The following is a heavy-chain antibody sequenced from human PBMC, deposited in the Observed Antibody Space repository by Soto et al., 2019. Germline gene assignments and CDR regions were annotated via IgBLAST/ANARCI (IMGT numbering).Heavy chain of an antibody. V-gene: IGHV3-7*01. J-gene: IGHJ4*02. CDR3: ARDGLMVYAISPYFDY. D-gene: IGHD2-8*01. CDR2: IKQDGSEK. CDR1: GFTFSSYW. Sequence: GGSLRLSCAASGFTFSSYWMSWVRQAPGKGLEWVANIKQDGSEKYYVDSVKGRFTISRDNAKNSLYLQMNSLRAEDTAVYYCARDGLMVYAISPYFDYWGQGTLVTVSS.